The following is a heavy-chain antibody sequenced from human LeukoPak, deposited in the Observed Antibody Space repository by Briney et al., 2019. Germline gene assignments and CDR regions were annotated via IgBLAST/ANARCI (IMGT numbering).Heavy chain of an antibody. D-gene: IGHD3-22*01. Sequence: GGSLRLSCAASGFNFNHYSMNWVPQAPGKGLEWVSSISSSGSDIYYADSVKGRFTISRDNAKNSLYLQMNSLTAEDTAVYYCARIRYDSSGYSDCWGQGTLVTVSS. CDR3: ARIRYDSSGYSDC. CDR2: ISSSGSDI. CDR1: GFNFNHYS. J-gene: IGHJ4*02. V-gene: IGHV3-21*01.